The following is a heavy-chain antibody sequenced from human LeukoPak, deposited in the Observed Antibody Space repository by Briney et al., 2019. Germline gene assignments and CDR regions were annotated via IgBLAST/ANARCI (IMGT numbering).Heavy chain of an antibody. CDR3: ARGGFSSTSCPIKLDP. CDR1: GYTFTGYY. CDR2: INPNSGGT. J-gene: IGHJ5*02. V-gene: IGHV1-2*02. Sequence: ASVKVSCKASGYTFTGYYMHWVRQAPGQGLEWMGWINPNSGGTNYAQKFQGRVTMTRDTSISTAYMELSRLRSDDTAVYYCARGGFSSTSCPIKLDPWGQGTLVTVSS. D-gene: IGHD2-2*01.